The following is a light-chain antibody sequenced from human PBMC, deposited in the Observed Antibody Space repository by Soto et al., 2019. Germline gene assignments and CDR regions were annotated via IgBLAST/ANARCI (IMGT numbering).Light chain of an antibody. V-gene: IGKV3-11*01. J-gene: IGKJ5*01. Sequence: SPSTLSLSQGERATLSCRASQSVKTFLVWYQQRPGQAPRLLIHDASHRAAGIPARFSGSGFGTDFTLTISSLEPEDAAVYYCQQRSNWPPITFGQGTLLAVK. CDR1: QSVKTF. CDR2: DAS. CDR3: QQRSNWPPIT.